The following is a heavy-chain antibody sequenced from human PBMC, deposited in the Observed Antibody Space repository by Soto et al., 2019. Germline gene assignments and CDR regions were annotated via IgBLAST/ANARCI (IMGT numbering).Heavy chain of an antibody. CDR3: ARGKGIAAAGPIYY. D-gene: IGHD6-13*01. V-gene: IGHV3-30-3*01. Sequence: VGSLRLSCAASGFTFSSYAMHWVRQAPGKGLEWVAVISYDGSNKYYADSVKGRFTISRDNSKNTLYLQMNSLRAEDTAVYYCARGKGIAAAGPIYYWGQGTLVTVSS. CDR2: ISYDGSNK. J-gene: IGHJ4*02. CDR1: GFTFSSYA.